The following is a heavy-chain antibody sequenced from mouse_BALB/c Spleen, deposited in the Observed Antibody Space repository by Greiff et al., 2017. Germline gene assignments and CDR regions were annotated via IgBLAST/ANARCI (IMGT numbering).Heavy chain of an antibody. J-gene: IGHJ2*01. CDR1: GFTFSSYG. CDR2: ISSGGSYT. V-gene: IGHV5-6*01. D-gene: IGHD2-1*01. CDR3: ARHEGNYVYYFDY. Sequence: EVHLVESGGDLVKPGGSLKLSCAASGFTFSSYGMSWVRQTPDKRLEWVATISSGGSYTYYPDSVKGRFTISRDNAKNTLYLQMSSLKSEDTAMYYCARHEGNYVYYFDYWGQGTTLTVSS.